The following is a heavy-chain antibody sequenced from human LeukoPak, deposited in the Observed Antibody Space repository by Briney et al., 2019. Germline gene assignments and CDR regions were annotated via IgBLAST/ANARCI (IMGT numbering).Heavy chain of an antibody. J-gene: IGHJ5*02. CDR2: IYYTGST. CDR3: ARHGSSGSYGA. Sequence: PSETLSLTCTVSGGSISSYYWSWIRQPPGKGLEWIGYIYYTGSTNHNPSLKSRITISVDTSKNQFSLKLSSVTAADTAVYYCARHGSSGSYGAWGQGTLVTVSS. CDR1: GGSISSYY. V-gene: IGHV4-59*08. D-gene: IGHD1-26*01.